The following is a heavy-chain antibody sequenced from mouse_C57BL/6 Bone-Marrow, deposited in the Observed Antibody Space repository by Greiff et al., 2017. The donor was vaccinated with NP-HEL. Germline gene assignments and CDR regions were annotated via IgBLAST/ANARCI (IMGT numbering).Heavy chain of an antibody. CDR3: AIYYGSWYFDY. J-gene: IGHJ2*01. V-gene: IGHV1-26*01. CDR1: GYTFTDYY. Sequence: EVQLQQSGPELVKPGASVKISCKASGYTFTDYYMNWVKQSHGKSLEWIGDINPNNGGTSYNQKFKGKATLTVDKSSSTAYMELRSLTSEDSAVYYCAIYYGSWYFDYWGQGTTLTVSS. D-gene: IGHD1-1*01. CDR2: INPNNGGT.